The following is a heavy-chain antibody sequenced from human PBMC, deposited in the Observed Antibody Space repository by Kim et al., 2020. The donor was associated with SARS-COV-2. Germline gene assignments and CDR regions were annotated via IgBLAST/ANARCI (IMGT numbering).Heavy chain of an antibody. CDR2: ISYDGSNK. D-gene: IGHD6-13*01. Sequence: GGSLRLSCAASGFTFSSYAMHWVRQAPGKGLEWVAVISYDGSNKYYADSVKGRFTISRDNSKNTLYLQMNSLRAEDTAVYYCARVGYSSSWYSVEYYYYYYGMDVGGQGTAVTVSS. V-gene: IGHV3-30*04. CDR1: GFTFSSYA. CDR3: ARVGYSSSWYSVEYYYYYYGMDV. J-gene: IGHJ6*02.